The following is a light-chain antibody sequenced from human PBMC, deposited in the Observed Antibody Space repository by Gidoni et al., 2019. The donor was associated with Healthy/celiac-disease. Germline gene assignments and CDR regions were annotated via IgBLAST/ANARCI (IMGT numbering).Light chain of an antibody. Sequence: VSPQSPGTLSLSPGERAPLSCRASQSVSSSYFAWYQQTPGQAPRLLIYGASSTATGIPDRFSGSGSGTDSTLTISRLEPEDFAVYYCQQYGSSSLTFGPGTKVDIK. CDR1: QSVSSSY. J-gene: IGKJ3*01. V-gene: IGKV3-20*01. CDR3: QQYGSSSLT. CDR2: GAS.